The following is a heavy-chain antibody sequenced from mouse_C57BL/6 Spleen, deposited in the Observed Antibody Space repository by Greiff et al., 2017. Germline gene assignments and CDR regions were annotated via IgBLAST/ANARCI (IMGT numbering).Heavy chain of an antibody. V-gene: IGHV2-6*01. D-gene: IGHD2-1*01. Sequence: VQGVESGPGLVAPSQSLSITCTVSGFSLNSYGVDWVRQSPGKGLEWLGVIWGVGSTNYNSALKSRLSISKDNSKSQVFLKMNSLQTDDTAMYYCARTYGNYPTDYAMDYWGQGTSVTVSS. J-gene: IGHJ4*01. CDR1: GFSLNSYG. CDR3: ARTYGNYPTDYAMDY. CDR2: IWGVGST.